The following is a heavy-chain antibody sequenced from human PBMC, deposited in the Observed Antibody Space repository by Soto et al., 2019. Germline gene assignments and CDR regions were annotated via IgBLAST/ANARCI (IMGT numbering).Heavy chain of an antibody. CDR3: ARDQLGLGSPSFDY. J-gene: IGHJ4*02. V-gene: IGHV4-30-4*01. CDR1: GGSISSGDCY. Sequence: QVQLQESGPGLVKPSETLSLTCTVSGGSISSGDCYWSWIRQPPGKGLEWIGYIYYSGSTYYNPSLKSRVTISVDTSKNQFSLKLSSVTAADTAVYYCARDQLGLGSPSFDYWGQGILVTVSS. CDR2: IYYSGST. D-gene: IGHD3-10*01.